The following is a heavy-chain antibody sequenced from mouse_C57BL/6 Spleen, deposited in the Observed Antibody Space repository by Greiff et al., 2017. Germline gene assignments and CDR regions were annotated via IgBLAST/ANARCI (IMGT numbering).Heavy chain of an antibody. Sequence: VQLQQSGAELVKPGASVKLSCTASGFNIKDYYMHWVKQRTEQGLEGIGRIDPEDGETKSAPKFQGKATITADTSSNTAYLQLSSLTSEDTAVYYCARNYGSRAYYFDYWGQGTTLTVSS. J-gene: IGHJ2*01. D-gene: IGHD1-1*01. CDR3: ARNYGSRAYYFDY. CDR1: GFNIKDYY. V-gene: IGHV14-2*01. CDR2: IDPEDGET.